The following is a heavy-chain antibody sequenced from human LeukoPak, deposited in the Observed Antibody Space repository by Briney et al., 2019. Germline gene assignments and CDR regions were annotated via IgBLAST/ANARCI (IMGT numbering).Heavy chain of an antibody. Sequence: SETLSLTCTVSRGSISGFYWSWIRQPPGKGLEWIGSVSDSGSTNYNSSLRSRVTISRDTSTNQFSLRLSSVTTADTAVYYCATAGQLLVFGSWGQGTLVTVSS. J-gene: IGHJ5*01. D-gene: IGHD6-13*01. CDR1: RGSISGFY. CDR3: ATAGQLLVFGS. CDR2: VSDSGST. V-gene: IGHV4-59*01.